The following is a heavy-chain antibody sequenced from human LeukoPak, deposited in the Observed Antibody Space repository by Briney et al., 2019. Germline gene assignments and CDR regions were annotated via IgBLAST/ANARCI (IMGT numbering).Heavy chain of an antibody. Sequence: GTSVKVSCKASGFTFTSSSIQWIRQARGQRLEWIGWIVGDSTDTYYAQRFQERVTIARDMSTSTAYLELSSLRSEDTAVYYCAADPDTTMAFDYWGQGTLVTVSS. CDR2: IVGDSTDT. CDR1: GFTFTSSS. V-gene: IGHV1-58*02. D-gene: IGHD5-18*01. CDR3: AADPDTTMAFDY. J-gene: IGHJ4*02.